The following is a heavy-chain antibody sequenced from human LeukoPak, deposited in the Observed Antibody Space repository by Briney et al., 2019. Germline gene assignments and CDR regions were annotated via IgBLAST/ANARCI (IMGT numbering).Heavy chain of an antibody. CDR3: AKTTVVTGYWYFDL. CDR2: ISTTSSTI. Sequence: PGGSLRLSCAASGFTFRNYSMHWVRQAPGKGLEWLSFISTTSSTIYYADSVKGRFTISRDNAKSSLYLQMNSLRDEDTAVYYCAKTTVVTGYWYFDLWGRGTLVTVSS. D-gene: IGHD4-23*01. J-gene: IGHJ2*01. V-gene: IGHV3-48*02. CDR1: GFTFRNYS.